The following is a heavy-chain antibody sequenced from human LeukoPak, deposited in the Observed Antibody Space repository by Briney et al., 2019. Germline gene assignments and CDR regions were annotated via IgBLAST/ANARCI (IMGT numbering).Heavy chain of an antibody. Sequence: SSQTLSLTCTVSGGSISSGGYYWSWIRQHPGKGLEWIGYIYYSGSTYYNPSLKSRVTISVDTSKNRFSLKLSSVTAADTAVYYCARHRRSSSYFDYWGQGTLVTVSS. CDR1: GGSISSGGYY. D-gene: IGHD3-10*01. V-gene: IGHV4-31*03. CDR2: IYYSGST. CDR3: ARHRRSSSYFDY. J-gene: IGHJ4*02.